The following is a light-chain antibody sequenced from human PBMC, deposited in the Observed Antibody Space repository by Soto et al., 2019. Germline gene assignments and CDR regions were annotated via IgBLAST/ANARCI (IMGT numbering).Light chain of an antibody. V-gene: IGKV3-15*01. Sequence: EKVMTQSPATLSVSPGERATLYCRASQSVSSNLAWYQQKPGQAPRLLIYGASTRATGIPARFSGSGSGTEFTLTISSLQSEDFAVYYCQQYNNWPQTFGQGTKVDIK. J-gene: IGKJ1*01. CDR1: QSVSSN. CDR2: GAS. CDR3: QQYNNWPQT.